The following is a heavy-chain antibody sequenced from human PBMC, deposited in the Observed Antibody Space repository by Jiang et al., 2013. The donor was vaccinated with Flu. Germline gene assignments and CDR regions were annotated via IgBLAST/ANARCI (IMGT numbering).Heavy chain of an antibody. J-gene: IGHJ4*02. CDR3: ARNESSGYFGY. D-gene: IGHD3-22*01. Sequence: LICTISGGSISSSTYYWGWIRQPPGKGLEWIGSIYYSGSTHYNPSLKSRVTISVDTSKNQFSLRLSSVTAVDTAVYYCARNESSGYFGYWGQGTLVTVSS. CDR1: GGSISSSTYY. V-gene: IGHV4-39*01. CDR2: IYYSGST.